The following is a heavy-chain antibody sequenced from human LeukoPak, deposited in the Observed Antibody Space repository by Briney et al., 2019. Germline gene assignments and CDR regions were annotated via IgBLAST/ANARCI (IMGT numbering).Heavy chain of an antibody. J-gene: IGHJ3*02. D-gene: IGHD3-22*01. V-gene: IGHV3-30-3*01. CDR3: ARREVVVYYDAFDI. CDR2: TAYDGSND. CDR1: GFTFSRYD. Sequence: GGSLRLSCVASGFTFSRYDMHWVRQAPGKGPEWVAVTAYDGSNDIYADSVKGRFTISRDNSKNTLYLQMNSLRAEDTAVYYCARREVVVYYDAFDIWGQGTMVTVSS.